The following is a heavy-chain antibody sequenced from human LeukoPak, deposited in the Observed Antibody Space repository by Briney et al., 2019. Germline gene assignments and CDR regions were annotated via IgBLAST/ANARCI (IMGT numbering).Heavy chain of an antibody. CDR1: GFTFSSYG. CDR2: IRYDGSNK. J-gene: IGHJ5*02. CDR3: AKDPYSSSWYEVGT. Sequence: PRGSLRLSCAASGFTFSSYGMHWVRQAPGKGLEWVAFIRYDGSNKYYADSVKGRFTISRDNSKNTLYLQMNSLRAEDTAVYYCAKDPYSSSWYEVGTWGQGTLVTVSS. D-gene: IGHD6-13*01. V-gene: IGHV3-30*02.